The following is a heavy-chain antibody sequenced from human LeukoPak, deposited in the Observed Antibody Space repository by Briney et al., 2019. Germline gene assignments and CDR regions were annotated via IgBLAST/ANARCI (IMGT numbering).Heavy chain of an antibody. CDR3: ARKIEYSSSSLEYYFDY. V-gene: IGHV1-2*02. CDR2: INPNSGGT. Sequence: ASVKVSCKASGYTFTGYYMHWVRQAPGQGLEWMGWINPNSGGTKYAQKFQGRVTMTRDTSVSTAYMELSRLRSDDTAVYYCARKIEYSSSSLEYYFDYWGQGTLVTVSS. J-gene: IGHJ4*02. CDR1: GYTFTGYY. D-gene: IGHD6-6*01.